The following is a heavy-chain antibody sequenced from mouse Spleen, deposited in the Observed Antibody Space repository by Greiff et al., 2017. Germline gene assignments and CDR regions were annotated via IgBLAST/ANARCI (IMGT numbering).Heavy chain of an antibody. J-gene: IGHJ3*01. CDR3: AYYDYDRGFAY. CDR1: GYTFTSYW. D-gene: IGHD2-4*01. Sequence: QVQLQQSGAELAKPGASVKLSCKASGYTFTSYWMHWVKQRPGQGLEWIGYINPSTGYTEYNQKFKDKATLTADKSSSTAYMQLSSLTSEDSAVYYCAYYDYDRGFAYWGQGTLVTVSA. V-gene: IGHV1-7*01. CDR2: INPSTGYT.